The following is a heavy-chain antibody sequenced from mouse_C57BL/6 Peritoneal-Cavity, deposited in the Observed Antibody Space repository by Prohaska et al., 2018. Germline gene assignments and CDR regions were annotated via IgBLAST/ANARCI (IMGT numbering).Heavy chain of an antibody. CDR2: INPDSSTI. J-gene: IGHJ3*01. CDR1: GIDFSRYW. D-gene: IGHD2-5*01. V-gene: IGHV4-1*01. Sequence: EVKLLQSGGGLVQPGGSLKLSCAASGIDFSRYWMSWVRRAPGKGLELIGEINPDSSTINYEPSLKDKFIISRDKAKNTLYLQMSKVRSEDTALYYCGTYYSNYWFAYWGQGTLVTICA. CDR3: GTYYSNYWFAY.